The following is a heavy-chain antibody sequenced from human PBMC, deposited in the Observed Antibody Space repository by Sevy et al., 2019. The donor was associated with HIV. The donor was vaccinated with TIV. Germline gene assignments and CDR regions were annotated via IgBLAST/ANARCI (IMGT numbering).Heavy chain of an antibody. J-gene: IGHJ6*03. CDR1: GGSISSYY. CDR3: ARAPVRSGSGSTIYYYYMDV. Sequence: SETLSLTCTVSGGSISSYYWSWIRQPPGKGLEWIGYIYYSGSTNYNPSLKSRVTISVDTSKNQFSLKLSSVTAADTAVYYCARAPVRSGSGSTIYYYYMDVWGKGTTVTVSS. CDR2: IYYSGST. D-gene: IGHD3-10*01. V-gene: IGHV4-59*01.